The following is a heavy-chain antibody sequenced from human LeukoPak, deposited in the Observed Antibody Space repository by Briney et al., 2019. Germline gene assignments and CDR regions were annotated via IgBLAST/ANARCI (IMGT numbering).Heavy chain of an antibody. D-gene: IGHD3-22*01. CDR1: GGSISSYY. V-gene: IGHV4-59*12. CDR2: IYYSGST. Sequence: SETLSLTCTVSGGSISSYYWSWIRQPPGKGLEWIGYIYYSGSTNYNPSLKSRVTISVDTSKNQFSLKLSSVTAADTAVYYCARGENDSSGYRDYWGQGTLVTVSS. CDR3: ARGENDSSGYRDY. J-gene: IGHJ4*02.